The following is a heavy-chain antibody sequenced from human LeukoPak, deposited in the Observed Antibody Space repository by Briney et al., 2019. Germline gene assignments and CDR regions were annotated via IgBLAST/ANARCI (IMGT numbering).Heavy chain of an antibody. Sequence: PGGSLRLSCAASGFTFSSYAMSWVRQAPGKGLEWVSAISGSGGSTYYADSVKGRFTISRDNSKNTLYLQMNSLRAEDTAVYYCAKVGTKAPKLIPWGGFDPWGQGTLVTVSS. V-gene: IGHV3-23*01. D-gene: IGHD3-16*01. J-gene: IGHJ5*02. CDR3: AKVGTKAPKLIPWGGFDP. CDR1: GFTFSSYA. CDR2: ISGSGGST.